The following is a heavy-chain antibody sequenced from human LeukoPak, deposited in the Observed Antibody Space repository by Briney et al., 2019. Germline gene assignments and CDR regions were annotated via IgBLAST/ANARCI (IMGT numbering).Heavy chain of an antibody. CDR1: GFTFSDYY. D-gene: IGHD3-22*01. CDR3: ARDGYYDSSGYWEFDY. V-gene: IGHV3-11*05. J-gene: IGHJ4*02. Sequence: GGSLRLSCAASGFTFSDYYMSWIRQAPGKGLEWVSYISSSSSYTNYADSVKGRFTISRDNAKNSLYLQMNSLRAEDTAVYYCARDGYYDSSGYWEFDYWGQGTLVTVSS. CDR2: ISSSSSYT.